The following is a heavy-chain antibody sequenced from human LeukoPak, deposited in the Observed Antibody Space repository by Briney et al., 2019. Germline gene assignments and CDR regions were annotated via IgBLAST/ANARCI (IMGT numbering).Heavy chain of an antibody. V-gene: IGHV4-30-2*01. CDR3: ARETRYCGGGSCYSGMDV. CDR2: IYHSGST. J-gene: IGHJ6*02. Sequence: SQTLSLTCAVSGDSISSEGYSWSWIRQPPGKGLEWIGYIYHSGSTYYNPSLKSRVTISVDRSKYQFSLNLSSVTAADTAVYYCARETRYCGGGSCYSGMDVWGRGTTVTVSS. D-gene: IGHD2-15*01. CDR1: GDSISSEGYS.